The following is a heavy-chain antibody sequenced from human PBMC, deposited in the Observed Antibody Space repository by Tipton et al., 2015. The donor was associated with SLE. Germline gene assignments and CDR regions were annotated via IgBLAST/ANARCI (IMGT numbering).Heavy chain of an antibody. CDR1: GFTFSSFA. J-gene: IGHJ3*02. Sequence: SLRLSCAASGFTFSSFAMHWVRQAPGKGLEWVAVMSYDGSNKNYADSVKGRFTISRDNSKNTLYVEMKSLRAEDTAVYYCAKSDSSDEMGALDIWGQGTMVTVSS. CDR3: AKSDSSDEMGALDI. CDR2: MSYDGSNK. D-gene: IGHD3-22*01. V-gene: IGHV3-30*04.